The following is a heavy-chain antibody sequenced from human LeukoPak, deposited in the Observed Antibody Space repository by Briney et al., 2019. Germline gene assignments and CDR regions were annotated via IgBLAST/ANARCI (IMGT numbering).Heavy chain of an antibody. CDR1: GYTFTSYG. Sequence: ASVKVSCKASGYTFTSYGISWVRRAPGQGLEWMGWISAYNGNTNYAQKLQGRVTMTTDTSTSTAYMELRSLRSDDTAVYYCARGGNIVVVPAANYYFDYWGQGTLVTVSS. CDR2: ISAYNGNT. V-gene: IGHV1-18*01. CDR3: ARGGNIVVVPAANYYFDY. J-gene: IGHJ4*02. D-gene: IGHD2-2*01.